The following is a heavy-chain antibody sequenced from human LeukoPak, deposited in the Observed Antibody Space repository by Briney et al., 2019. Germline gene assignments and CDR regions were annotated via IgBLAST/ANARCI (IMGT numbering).Heavy chain of an antibody. CDR2: IAGSSGYI. D-gene: IGHD2-21*02. CDR1: GFTFSSYT. CDR3: ARDRGAYCGGDCYLGFDY. Sequence: GGSLRLSCAASGFTFSSYTMNWVCQAPGKGLEWVSSIAGSSGYISYADSVKGRFTISRDNAKKSLHLQMTSLTAEDTAVYYCARDRGAYCGGDCYLGFDYWGRGTLATVSS. J-gene: IGHJ4*01. V-gene: IGHV3-21*01.